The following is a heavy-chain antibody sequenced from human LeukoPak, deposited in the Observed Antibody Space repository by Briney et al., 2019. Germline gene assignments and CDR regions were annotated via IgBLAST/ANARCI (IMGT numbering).Heavy chain of an antibody. D-gene: IGHD6-13*01. Sequence: GGSLRLSCAASGFTLISYWMSWVRLAPGKGLEWVTNVKQDSSEKYYVDSVKGRFTISRDNAENSVYLQMNSLRAEDTAVYYCAKEQQLVFHNWFDPWGQGTLVTVSS. CDR2: VKQDSSEK. CDR1: GFTLISYW. J-gene: IGHJ5*02. CDR3: AKEQQLVFHNWFDP. V-gene: IGHV3-7*03.